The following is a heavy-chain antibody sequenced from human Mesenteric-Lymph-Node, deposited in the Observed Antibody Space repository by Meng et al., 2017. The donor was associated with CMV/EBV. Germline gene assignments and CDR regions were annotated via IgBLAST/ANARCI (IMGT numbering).Heavy chain of an antibody. CDR1: GVSVRSGSYY. CDR3: ARDLLFTGQFDP. D-gene: IGHD1-14*01. J-gene: IGHJ5*02. CDR2: IFYSGTS. V-gene: IGHV4-61*01. Sequence: SETLSLTCTVTGVSVRSGSYYWTWLRQTPGKGLDWIGYIFYSGTSNYNPSLKGRVTISLDTSRNQFSLRPSSATASDTAVYYCARDLLFTGQFDPWGQGTLVTVSS.